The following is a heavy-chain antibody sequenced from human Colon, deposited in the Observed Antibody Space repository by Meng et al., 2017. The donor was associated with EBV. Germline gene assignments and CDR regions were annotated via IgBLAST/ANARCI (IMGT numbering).Heavy chain of an antibody. CDR1: GGSISSSHYY. CDR3: ARRRGGSGRDC. Sequence: LPLQAARTGRVKPSAPLSLACTGFGGSISSSHYYWGWVRQPPGKGLQWIGTIYHSGSTSYNPSLQSRVTMFVDTSKNQFSLMLTSVTATDTAVYYCARRRGGSGRDCWGQGTLVTVSS. D-gene: IGHD3-10*01. V-gene: IGHV4-39*01. CDR2: IYHSGST. J-gene: IGHJ4*02.